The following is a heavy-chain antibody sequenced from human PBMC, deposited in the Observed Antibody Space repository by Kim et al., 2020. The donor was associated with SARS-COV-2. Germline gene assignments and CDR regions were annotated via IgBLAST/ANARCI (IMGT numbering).Heavy chain of an antibody. CDR1: GGSISSGSYY. CDR2: IYTSGST. J-gene: IGHJ6*02. CDR3: ARGYSSSSNYYYYGMDV. D-gene: IGHD6-6*01. Sequence: SETLSLTCTVSGGSISSGSYYWSWIRQPAGKGLEWIGRIYTSGSTNYNPSLKSRVTISVDTSKNQFSLKLSSVTAADTAVYYCARGYSSSSNYYYYGMDVWGQGTTVTVSS. V-gene: IGHV4-61*02.